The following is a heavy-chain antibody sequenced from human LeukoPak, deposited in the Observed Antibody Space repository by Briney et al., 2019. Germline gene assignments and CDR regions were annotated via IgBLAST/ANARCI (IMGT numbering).Heavy chain of an antibody. CDR2: IYYSGST. J-gene: IGHJ4*02. D-gene: IGHD1-26*01. CDR3: AGGELLFDY. V-gene: IGHV4-39*07. Sequence: SETLSLTCTVSGGSISSSSYYWGWIRQPLGKGLEWIGSIYYSGSTYYNPSLKSRVTISVDTSKNQFSLKLSSVTAADTAVYYCAGGELLFDYWGQGTLVTVSS. CDR1: GGSISSSSYY.